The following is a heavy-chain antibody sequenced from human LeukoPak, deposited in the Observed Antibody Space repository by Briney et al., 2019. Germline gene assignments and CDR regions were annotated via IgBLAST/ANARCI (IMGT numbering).Heavy chain of an antibody. Sequence: GGSLRLSCAASGFTFSSYWMHWVRQAPGKGLEWVANVQHIGSETYYVDSVKGRFTVSRDNAKNSVYLQMNSLGADDTAVYYCATYSILNAREFRYWGQGTLVIVTS. D-gene: IGHD4-11*01. CDR2: VQHIGSET. V-gene: IGHV3-7*01. CDR1: GFTFSSYW. CDR3: ATYSILNAREFRY. J-gene: IGHJ1*01.